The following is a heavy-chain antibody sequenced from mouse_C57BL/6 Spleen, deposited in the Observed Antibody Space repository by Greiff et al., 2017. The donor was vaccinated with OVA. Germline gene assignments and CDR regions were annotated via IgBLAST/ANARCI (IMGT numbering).Heavy chain of an antibody. J-gene: IGHJ3*01. CDR1: GFTFSDYY. CDR3: ARHRFAY. Sequence: EVNLVESGGGLVQPGGSLKLSCAASGFTFSDYYMYWVRQTPEKRLEWVAYISNGGGSTYYPDTVKGRFTISRDNAKNTLYLQMSRLKSEDTAMYYCARHRFAYWGQGTLVTVSA. CDR2: ISNGGGST. V-gene: IGHV5-12*01.